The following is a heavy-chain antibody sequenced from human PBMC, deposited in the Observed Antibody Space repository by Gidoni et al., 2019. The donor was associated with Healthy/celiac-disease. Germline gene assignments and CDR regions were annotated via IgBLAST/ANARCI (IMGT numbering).Heavy chain of an antibody. D-gene: IGHD3-16*01. CDR2: ISGDGGST. J-gene: IGHJ6*02. CDR3: AKDEPWGFPQYYYYGMDV. Sequence: EVQLVESGGGVVQPGGSLRLSCAASGFTFDDYAMHWVRQAPGKGLEWVSLISGDGGSTYYADSVKGRFTISRDNSKNSLYLQMNSLRTEDTALYYCAKDEPWGFPQYYYYGMDVWGQGTTVTVSS. V-gene: IGHV3-43*02. CDR1: GFTFDDYA.